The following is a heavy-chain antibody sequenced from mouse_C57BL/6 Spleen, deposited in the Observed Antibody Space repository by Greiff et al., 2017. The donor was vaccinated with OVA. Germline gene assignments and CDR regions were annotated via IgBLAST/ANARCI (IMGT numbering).Heavy chain of an antibody. CDR2: IRNKANGYTT. J-gene: IGHJ4*01. CDR1: GFTFTDYY. CDR3: ASRKGNYVGYAMDY. D-gene: IGHD2-1*01. Sequence: EVMLVESGGGLVQPGGSLSLSCAASGFTFTDYYMSWVRQPPGKALEWLGFIRNKANGYTTESSASVKGRFTISRDNSQSILYLQMNALRAEDSATYYCASRKGNYVGYAMDYWGQGTSVTVSS. V-gene: IGHV7-3*01.